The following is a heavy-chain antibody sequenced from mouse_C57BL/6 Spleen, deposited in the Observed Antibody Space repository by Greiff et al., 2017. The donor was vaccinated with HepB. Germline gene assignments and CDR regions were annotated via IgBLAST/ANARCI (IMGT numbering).Heavy chain of an antibody. Sequence: EVKLVESGGGLVKPGGSLKLSCAASGFTFSSYAMSWVRQTPEKRLEWVATISDGGSYTYYPDNVKGRFTISRDNAKNNLYLQMSHLKSEDTAMYYCARDQGYDGYAYFDYWGQGTTLTVSS. D-gene: IGHD2-3*01. V-gene: IGHV5-4*01. CDR3: ARDQGYDGYAYFDY. CDR1: GFTFSSYA. J-gene: IGHJ2*01. CDR2: ISDGGSYT.